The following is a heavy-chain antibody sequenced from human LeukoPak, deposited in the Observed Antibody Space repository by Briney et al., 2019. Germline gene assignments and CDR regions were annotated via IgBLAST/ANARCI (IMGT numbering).Heavy chain of an antibody. Sequence: GGSLRLSCAASGFSFDDYGMSWVRQAPGKGLEWVANIKEDGSEKYYVDSVEGRFTISRDNAKNSLYLQMNSLRAEDTAVYYCARAIGQSYRRLTFDYWGQGTLVTVSS. V-gene: IGHV3-7*01. CDR1: GFSFDDYG. J-gene: IGHJ4*02. CDR2: IKEDGSEK. CDR3: ARAIGQSYRRLTFDY. D-gene: IGHD3-16*02.